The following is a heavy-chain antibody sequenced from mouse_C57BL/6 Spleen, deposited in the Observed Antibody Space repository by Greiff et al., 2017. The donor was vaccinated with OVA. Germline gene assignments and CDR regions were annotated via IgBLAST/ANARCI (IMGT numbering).Heavy chain of an antibody. V-gene: IGHV1-50*01. CDR2: IDPSDSYT. D-gene: IGHD1-1*01. CDR1: GYTFTSYW. J-gene: IGHJ4*01. CDR3: ARSSHYAMDY. Sequence: QVQLQQPGAELLKPGASVKLSCKASGYTFTSYWMQWVKQRPGQGLEWIGEIDPSDSYTNYNQKFKGKATLTVDTSSSTAYMQLSSLTSEDSAVYYCARSSHYAMDYWGQGTSVTVSS.